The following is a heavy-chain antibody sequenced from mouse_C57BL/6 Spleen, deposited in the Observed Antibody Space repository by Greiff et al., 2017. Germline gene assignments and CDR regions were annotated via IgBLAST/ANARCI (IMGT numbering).Heavy chain of an antibody. V-gene: IGHV5-6*01. CDR2: ISSGGSYT. CDR1: GFTFSSYG. J-gene: IGHJ4*01. Sequence: EVHLVESGGDLVKPGGSLKLSCAASGFTFSSYGMSWVRQTPDKRLEWVATISSGGSYTYYPDSVKGRFTISRDNAKNTLYLQLSSLKSEDTAMYYCARQTGGNYDAMDYWGQGTLVTVSA. D-gene: IGHD2-1*01. CDR3: ARQTGGNYDAMDY.